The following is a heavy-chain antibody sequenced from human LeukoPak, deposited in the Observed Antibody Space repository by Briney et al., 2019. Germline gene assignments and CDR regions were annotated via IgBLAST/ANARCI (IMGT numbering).Heavy chain of an antibody. D-gene: IGHD4-17*01. V-gene: IGHV1-2*02. CDR2: INPNSGGT. CDR3: ARVNDYGDYFDY. J-gene: IGHJ4*02. CDR1: GYTFTGYY. Sequence: ASAKVSCKASGYTFTGYYMHWVRQAPGQGLEWMGWINPNSGGTNYAQKFQGRVTMTRDTSISTAYMELSRLRSDDTAVYYCARVNDYGDYFDYWGQGTLVTVSS.